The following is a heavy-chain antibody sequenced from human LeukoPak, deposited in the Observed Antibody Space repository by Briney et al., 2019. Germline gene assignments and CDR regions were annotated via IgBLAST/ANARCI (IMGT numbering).Heavy chain of an antibody. J-gene: IGHJ4*02. CDR1: DGSFSGYS. V-gene: IGHV4-34*01. CDR3: ARHTLSDSPSTFDY. CDR2: INHSGST. D-gene: IGHD2-21*02. Sequence: SETLSLTCAVYDGSFSGYSWSWIRQPPGKGLEWIGEINHSGSTNYNPSLKSRVTISVGTSRNQFSLKLSSVTAADTAVYYCARHTLSDSPSTFDYWGQGTLVTVSS.